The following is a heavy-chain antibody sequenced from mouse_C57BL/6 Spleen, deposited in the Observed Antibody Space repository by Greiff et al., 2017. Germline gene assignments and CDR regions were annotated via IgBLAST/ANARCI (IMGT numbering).Heavy chain of an antibody. V-gene: IGHV7-3*01. D-gene: IGHD2-4*01. Sequence: EVKLMESGGGLVQPGGSLSLSCAASGFTFTDYYMSWVRHPPGKALEWLGFIRNKANGYTTEYSASVKGRFTISRDNSQSILYLQMNALRAEDSATYYCARYSDYGWYFDVWGTGTTVTVSS. CDR3: ARYSDYGWYFDV. CDR1: GFTFTDYY. CDR2: IRNKANGYTT. J-gene: IGHJ1*03.